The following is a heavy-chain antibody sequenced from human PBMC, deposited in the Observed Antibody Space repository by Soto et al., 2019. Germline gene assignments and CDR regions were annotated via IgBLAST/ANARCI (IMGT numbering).Heavy chain of an antibody. CDR2: IYYSGST. CDR3: SREGRDTWLAP. V-gene: IGHV4-30-4*01. Sequence: TLSLTCTVSGGSISRGDYYWSWIRQPPGKGLEWIGYIYYSGSTFHNPSPKNRDTISLDTSKTQFSLQLSSLTAVDTVLYFRSREGRDTWLAPSGKGTLVTV. J-gene: IGHJ5*02. CDR1: GGSISRGDYY.